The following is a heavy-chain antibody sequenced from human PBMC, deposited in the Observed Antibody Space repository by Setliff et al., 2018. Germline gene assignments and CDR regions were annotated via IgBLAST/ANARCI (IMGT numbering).Heavy chain of an antibody. V-gene: IGHV4-39*07. J-gene: IGHJ5*02. Sequence: PSETLSLTCSVSGGSISSGSYYWGWIRQSPGKGLEWIGSMYYSGSTYYNPSLNSRVTISVDTSTNQFSLRLTSLTAADTAVYFCARDNTILGATDHWGQGTLVTVSS. CDR3: ARDNTILGATDH. CDR2: MYYSGST. CDR1: GGSISSGSYY. D-gene: IGHD1-26*01.